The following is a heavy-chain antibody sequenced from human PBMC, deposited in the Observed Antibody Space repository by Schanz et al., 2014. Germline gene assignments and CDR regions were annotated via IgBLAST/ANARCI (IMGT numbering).Heavy chain of an antibody. J-gene: IGHJ6*04. CDR1: GFTFSDYS. V-gene: IGHV3-48*01. CDR3: LAPDYGMDV. CDR2: IRSSSTPI. Sequence: EVQLVESGGGWVQPGGSLRLSCAASGFTFSDYSMNWVRQAPGKGPEWVSYIRSSSTPIYYADSVKGRFTISRDNAKNSLYLQMNSLRAEDTAVYYCLAPDYGMDVWGNGTTVTVSS.